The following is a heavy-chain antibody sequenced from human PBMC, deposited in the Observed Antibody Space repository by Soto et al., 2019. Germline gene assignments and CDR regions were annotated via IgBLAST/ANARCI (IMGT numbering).Heavy chain of an antibody. V-gene: IGHV2-26*01. Sequence: QVTLKESGPVLVKPTETLTLTCTVSGFSLSNARMGVSWIRQPPGKALEWLAHIFSNDEKSYSTSLKSRLTISKDTSKSQVVLTMTNMDPVGTATYYCARIWGYYDSSGYYRVLDYWGQGTLVTVSS. D-gene: IGHD3-22*01. CDR3: ARIWGYYDSSGYYRVLDY. CDR1: GFSLSNARMG. CDR2: IFSNDEK. J-gene: IGHJ4*02.